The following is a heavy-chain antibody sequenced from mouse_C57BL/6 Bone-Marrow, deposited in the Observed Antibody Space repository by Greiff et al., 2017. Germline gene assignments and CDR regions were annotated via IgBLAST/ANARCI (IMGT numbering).Heavy chain of an antibody. CDR2: ILPGGGST. D-gene: IGHD1-1*01. Sequence: VQLQQSGAELMKPGASVKLSCKASGYTFTGYWIEWVKQRPGHGLEWIGEILPGGGSTNYNEKFKGKATFTADTSSNTAYMQLSSLTSEDSAIYYCARRGSGCDWYFDVWGTGTTVTVSS. V-gene: IGHV1-9*01. J-gene: IGHJ1*03. CDR1: GYTFTGYW. CDR3: ARRGSGCDWYFDV.